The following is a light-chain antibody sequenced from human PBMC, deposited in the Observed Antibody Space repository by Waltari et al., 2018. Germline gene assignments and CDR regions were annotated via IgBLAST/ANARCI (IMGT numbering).Light chain of an antibody. CDR3: CSYAGKYLFV. CDR2: DVA. J-gene: IGLJ2*01. CDR1: IHDIGIDNY. Sequence: QSALTQPRSVSGSPGQSVTISYTGTIHDIGIDNYVSWYQHTPDNAPQRIIYDVARRPSGVPYRLCASKSGDPAALTISGLQSADGGDYYWCSYAGKYLFVFGGGTKLTV. V-gene: IGLV2-11*01.